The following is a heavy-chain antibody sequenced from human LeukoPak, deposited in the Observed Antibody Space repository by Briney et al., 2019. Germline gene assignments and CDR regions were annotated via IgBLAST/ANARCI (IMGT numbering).Heavy chain of an antibody. D-gene: IGHD2-2*01. J-gene: IGHJ5*02. CDR2: IWYDGSDK. V-gene: IGHV3-33*08. CDR3: ARAHRVAPATNWFDP. CDR1: GFTFSSYG. Sequence: GGSLRLSCAASGFTFSSYGMHWVRQAPGKGLEWVAIIWYDGSDKYYADSVKGRFTISRDNSKNTLYLQMDSLRAEDTAVYFCARAHRVAPATNWFDPWGQGTLVTVSS.